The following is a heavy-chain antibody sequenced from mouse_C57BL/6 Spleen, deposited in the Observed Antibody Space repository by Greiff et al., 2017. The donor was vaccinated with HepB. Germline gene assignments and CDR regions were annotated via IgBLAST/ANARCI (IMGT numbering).Heavy chain of an antibody. CDR2: IHPNSGST. CDR3: ARDFITTVAVGGY. CDR1: GYTFTSYW. J-gene: IGHJ2*01. D-gene: IGHD1-1*01. V-gene: IGHV1-64*01. Sequence: VQLQQPGAELVKPGASVKLSCKASGYTFTSYWMHWVKQRPGQGLEWIGMIHPNSGSTNYNEKFKSKATLTVDKSSSPAYMQLSSLTSEDSAVYYCARDFITTVAVGGYWGQGTTLTVSS.